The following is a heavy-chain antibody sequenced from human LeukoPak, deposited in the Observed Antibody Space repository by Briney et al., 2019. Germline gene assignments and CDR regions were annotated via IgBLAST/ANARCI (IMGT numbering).Heavy chain of an antibody. CDR2: IYNTGTT. CDR3: ARANPPGAFDY. Sequence: SETLSLTCTVSGGSISTYYWSWIRQPAGKGLEWIGRIYNTGTTNRNPSLKGRVTMSVDTSKNQFSLKLSSVTAADTAVYYCARANPPGAFDYWGQGTLVTVSS. CDR1: GGSISTYY. J-gene: IGHJ4*02. V-gene: IGHV4-4*07.